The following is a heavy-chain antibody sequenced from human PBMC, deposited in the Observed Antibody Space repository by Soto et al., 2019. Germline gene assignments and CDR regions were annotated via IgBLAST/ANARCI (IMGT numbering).Heavy chain of an antibody. J-gene: IGHJ4*01. CDR3: AKDRGYCSSPICLNIPDFDY. D-gene: IGHD2-2*01. CDR1: GFTFSTYG. CDR2: ISNSGGDK. V-gene: IGHV3-30*18. Sequence: PVGSLRLSCASSGFTFSTYGMQWVRHSPGKGLEWVGVISNSGGDKYYAEPVKGRFTISRDNSKNTLYLQMNSLRDEDTAVYYCAKDRGYCSSPICLNIPDFDYRGQGDPVTVYS.